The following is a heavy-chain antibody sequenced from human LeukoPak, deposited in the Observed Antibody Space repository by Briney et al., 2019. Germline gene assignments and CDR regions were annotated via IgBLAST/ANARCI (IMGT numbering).Heavy chain of an antibody. J-gene: IGHJ4*02. CDR3: ARGKDSGSYYRFGKYYFDY. CDR2: IYPSGST. D-gene: IGHD1-26*01. CDR1: GGSIISYY. Sequence: SETLSLTCTVSGGSIISYYWSWVRQSAGKGLEWIGRIYPSGSTEYNTSLKSRVTISVDTSKNQFSLKLSSVTAADTAVYYCARGKDSGSYYRFGKYYFDYWGQGTLVTVSS. V-gene: IGHV4-4*07.